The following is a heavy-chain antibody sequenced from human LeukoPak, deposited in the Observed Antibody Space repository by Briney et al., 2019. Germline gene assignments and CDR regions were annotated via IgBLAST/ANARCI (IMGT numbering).Heavy chain of an antibody. V-gene: IGHV1-69*13. D-gene: IGHD3-3*01. CDR2: IIPIFGTA. CDR1: GGTFSSYA. CDR3: ARDRHYDAATVFHP. Sequence: GASVKVSCKASGGTFSSYAISWVRQAPGQGLEWMGGIIPIFGTANYAQKFQGRVTITADESTSTAYMELSSLRSEDTAIYYCARDRHYDAATVFHPWGQGTLVTVSS. J-gene: IGHJ5*02.